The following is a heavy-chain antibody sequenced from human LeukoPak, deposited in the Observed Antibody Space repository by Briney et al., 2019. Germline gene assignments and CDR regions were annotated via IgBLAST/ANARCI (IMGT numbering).Heavy chain of an antibody. CDR3: ARVVWSGYHAFDY. V-gene: IGHV4-4*02. D-gene: IGHD3-3*01. CDR2: IYHSGST. J-gene: IGHJ4*02. CDR1: GFTFSNYW. Sequence: GSLRLSCAASGFTFSNYWMHWVRQSPGKGLEWIGEIYHSGSTNYNPPLKSRVTISVDTSKNQFSLKLSSVTAADTAVYYCARVVWSGYHAFDYWGQGTLVTVSS.